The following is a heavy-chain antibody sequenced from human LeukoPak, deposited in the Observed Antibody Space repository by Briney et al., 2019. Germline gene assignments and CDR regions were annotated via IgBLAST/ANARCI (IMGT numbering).Heavy chain of an antibody. Sequence: GEALKISCKGSGYTFTTYWIGWVRQMPGKGLEWMGIIYPGDSDPRYRPSFQGQVTISADKSISTADLQWSSLKASDSAMYYCARHGLGSSWFGFDYWGQGTLVTVPS. CDR3: ARHGLGSSWFGFDY. CDR1: GYTFTTYW. D-gene: IGHD6-13*01. CDR2: IYPGDSDP. V-gene: IGHV5-51*01. J-gene: IGHJ4*02.